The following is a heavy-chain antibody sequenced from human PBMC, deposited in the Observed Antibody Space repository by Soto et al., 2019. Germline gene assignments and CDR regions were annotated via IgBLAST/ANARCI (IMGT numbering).Heavy chain of an antibody. Sequence: SETLSRTCTVSVDSITTYYWSWIRQPAGKGLEWIGRIDASGNTNYNPSLNSRVTMSIDTSKKQFSLKLTSVTAADTAIYYCARYSNNWFQTEGMDVWGQGTTVTVSS. J-gene: IGHJ6*02. D-gene: IGHD6-13*01. CDR3: ARYSNNWFQTEGMDV. CDR2: IDASGNT. V-gene: IGHV4-4*07. CDR1: VDSITTYY.